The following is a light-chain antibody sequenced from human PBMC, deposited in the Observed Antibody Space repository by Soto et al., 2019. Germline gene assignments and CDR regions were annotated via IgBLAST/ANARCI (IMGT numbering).Light chain of an antibody. CDR3: QQYYSFPPA. CDR2: ATS. V-gene: IGKV1-39*01. CDR1: QDIRSY. Sequence: DIQMTQSPSTLSGSVGDRVTITCRTSQDIRSYLNWYQQRPGKAPKLLIYATSSLQSGVPSRFSGSGSGTDFTLTISCLQSEDFATYYCQQYYSFPPAFGQGTKVDIK. J-gene: IGKJ1*01.